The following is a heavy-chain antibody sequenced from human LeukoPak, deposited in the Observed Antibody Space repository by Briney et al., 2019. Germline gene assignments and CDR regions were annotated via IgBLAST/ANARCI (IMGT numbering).Heavy chain of an antibody. CDR3: ARLQDYDFWSGYYYYYYGMDV. V-gene: IGHV1-8*01. J-gene: IGHJ6*02. CDR1: GYTFTSYD. D-gene: IGHD3-3*01. CDR2: MNPNSGNT. Sequence: ASVKVSCKASGYTFTSYDINWVRQATGQGLEWMGWMNPNSGNTAYAQKFQGRVTMTRNTSISTAYMELSSLRSEDTAVYYCARLQDYDFWSGYYYYYYGMDVWGQGTTVTVSS.